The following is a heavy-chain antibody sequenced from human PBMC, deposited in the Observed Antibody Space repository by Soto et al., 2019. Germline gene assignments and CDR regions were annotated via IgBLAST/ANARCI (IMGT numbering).Heavy chain of an antibody. CDR2: IIPIFGTA. J-gene: IGHJ2*01. V-gene: IGHV1-69*01. CDR1: GGTFSSYS. Sequence: QVQLVQSGAEVKKPGSSVKVSCKASGGTFSSYSINWVRQAPGQGLEWMGGIIPIFGTANYAQKFQGRVTLTADESTSTAHRELSSLRNEDTAVYYCARPFQSWPGGWYFDLWGRGTLVTVSS. D-gene: IGHD3-16*01. CDR3: ARPFQSWPGGWYFDL.